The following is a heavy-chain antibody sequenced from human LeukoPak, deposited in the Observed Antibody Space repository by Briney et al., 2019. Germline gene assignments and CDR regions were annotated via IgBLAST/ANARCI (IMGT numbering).Heavy chain of an antibody. J-gene: IGHJ4*02. V-gene: IGHV3-7*04. CDR1: GFTFSNYW. Sequence: GGSQRLSCVVSGFTFSNYWMSWVRQAPGEGLEWVANIKPDGSEKNYVDSVKGRFTISRDNAKNSLYRQMNSLRAEDTAVYYCARDRPSGWYLQYYFNYRGAGNLGTVSS. D-gene: IGHD6-19*01. CDR3: ARDRPSGWYLQYYFNY. CDR2: IKPDGSEK.